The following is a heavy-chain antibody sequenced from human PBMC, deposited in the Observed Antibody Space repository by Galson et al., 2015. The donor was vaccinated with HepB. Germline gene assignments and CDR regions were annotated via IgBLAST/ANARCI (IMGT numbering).Heavy chain of an antibody. CDR1: GYTFTSYA. V-gene: IGHV1-3*01. CDR2: INAGNGNT. J-gene: IGHJ4*02. CDR3: ARDVLERGYSYGSFDY. D-gene: IGHD5-18*01. Sequence: SVKVSCKASGYTFTSYAMHWVRQAPGQRLEWMGWINAGNGNTKYSQKFQGRVTITRDTSASTAYMELSSLRSEDTAVYYCARDVLERGYSYGSFDYWGQGTLVTVSS.